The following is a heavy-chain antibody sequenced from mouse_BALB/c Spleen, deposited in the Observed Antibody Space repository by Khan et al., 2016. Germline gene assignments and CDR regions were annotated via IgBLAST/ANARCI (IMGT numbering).Heavy chain of an antibody. V-gene: IGHV1-80*01. CDR1: GYAFSSYW. CDR2: IYPGDDDT. D-gene: IGHD2-14*01. CDR3: ERAGNRFDGRFAY. J-gene: IGHJ3*01. Sequence: QVQLQQSGAELVTPGSSVKISCKASGYAFSSYWMNWVKQRPGQGLEWIGQIYPGDDDTNYNGKFKGKATLTADKSSTTAYMQLSSLTSEDSAVTFCERAGNRFDGRFAYWGQGTLVAVSA.